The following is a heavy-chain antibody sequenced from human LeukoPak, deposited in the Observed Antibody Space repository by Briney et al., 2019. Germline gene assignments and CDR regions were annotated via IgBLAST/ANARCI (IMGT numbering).Heavy chain of an antibody. Sequence: PGGSLRLSCAASGFTFSSFGMNWVRQAPGKGLEWVSYISDSSSLTDYADSVKGRFTISRDSAKNSLYLQMNSLRAEDTAVYYCARVPITIFGVVILGCMDVWGQGTTVTVSS. CDR2: ISDSSSLT. D-gene: IGHD3-3*01. J-gene: IGHJ6*02. CDR3: ARVPITIFGVVILGCMDV. V-gene: IGHV3-48*01. CDR1: GFTFSSFG.